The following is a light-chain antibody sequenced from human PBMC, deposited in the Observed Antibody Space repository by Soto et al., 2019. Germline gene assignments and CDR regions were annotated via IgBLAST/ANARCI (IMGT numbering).Light chain of an antibody. CDR3: QKYNSAPWT. CDR1: QSVSSN. V-gene: IGKV3-15*01. CDR2: GAS. Sequence: EIVLTQSPGTLSLSPGERATLPCRASQSVSSNLAWYQQKPGQAPRLLIYGASSRATGIPARFSGSGSGTDFTLTISSLQPEDVATYYCQKYNSAPWTFGQGTKVDIK. J-gene: IGKJ1*01.